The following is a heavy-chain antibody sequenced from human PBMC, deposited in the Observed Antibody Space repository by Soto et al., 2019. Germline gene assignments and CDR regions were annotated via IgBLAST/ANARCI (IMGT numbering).Heavy chain of an antibody. D-gene: IGHD2-15*01. CDR1: GFNFRNYA. CDR2: IWYDASKQ. CDR3: AAWAEGATEVH. V-gene: IGHV3-33*08. J-gene: IGHJ4*02. Sequence: GGSLRLSCVGSGFNFRNYAMQWVRQAPGKGLEWVAVIWYDASKQFYAASVEGRFTISRDNSKAILYLQMNSLRAEDTAVYYCAAWAEGATEVHWGQGTLVTVSS.